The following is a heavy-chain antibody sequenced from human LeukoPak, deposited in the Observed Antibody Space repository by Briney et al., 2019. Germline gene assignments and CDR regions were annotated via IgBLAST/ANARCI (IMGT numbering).Heavy chain of an antibody. CDR2: IYTGDTT. CDR3: ARDTGSGSYYGFDY. Sequence: GGSLRLSCAASGFTVSSNYMSWVRQAPGKGLEWVSIIYTGDTTYYADSVKGRFTISRDSSKNTLYLQMNSLRAEDTAVYYCARDTGSGSYYGFDYWGQGTLVTVSS. CDR1: GFTVSSNY. J-gene: IGHJ4*02. V-gene: IGHV3-53*01. D-gene: IGHD3-10*01.